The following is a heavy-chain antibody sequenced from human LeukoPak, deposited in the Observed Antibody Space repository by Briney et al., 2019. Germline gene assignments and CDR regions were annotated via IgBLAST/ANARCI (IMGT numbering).Heavy chain of an antibody. CDR2: IIPIFGTA. D-gene: IGHD4-11*01. CDR1: GGTFSSYA. J-gene: IGHJ4*02. CDR3: ARDVHDYSNYVSFDY. V-gene: IGHV1-69*13. Sequence: SVKVSCKASGGTFSSYAISWVRQAPGQGLEWMGGIIPIFGTASYAQKFQGRVTITADESTSTAYMELSSLRSEDTAVYYCARDVHDYSNYVSFDYWGQGTLVTVSS.